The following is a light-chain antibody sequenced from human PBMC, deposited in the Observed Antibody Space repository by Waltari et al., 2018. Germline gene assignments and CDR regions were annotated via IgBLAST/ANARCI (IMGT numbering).Light chain of an antibody. CDR3: SSYRKSSTAGGV. Sequence: QSALTQPASVSGSPGQSITISCTGTSSDVGGYNYVSWYQQHPGKAPKLMIDDVTNRASGVSSRFTGSKSGNTASLTISGLQTDDEADYYCSSYRKSSTAGGVFGTGTKVTVL. J-gene: IGLJ1*01. CDR1: SSDVGGYNY. CDR2: DVT. V-gene: IGLV2-14*03.